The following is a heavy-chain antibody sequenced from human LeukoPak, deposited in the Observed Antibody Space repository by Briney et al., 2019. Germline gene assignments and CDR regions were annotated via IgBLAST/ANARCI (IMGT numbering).Heavy chain of an antibody. CDR2: VNPSGGST. Sequence: ASVKVSCKASGYTFTSYYMHWVRQAPGQGLEWMGIVNPSGGSTSYAQKFQGRVTMTRDMSTSTVYMELSSLRSEDTAVYYCARGVIMYCGGDCYPPPFDYWGRGTLVTVSS. CDR1: GYTFTSYY. J-gene: IGHJ4*02. V-gene: IGHV1-46*01. D-gene: IGHD2-21*02. CDR3: ARGVIMYCGGDCYPPPFDY.